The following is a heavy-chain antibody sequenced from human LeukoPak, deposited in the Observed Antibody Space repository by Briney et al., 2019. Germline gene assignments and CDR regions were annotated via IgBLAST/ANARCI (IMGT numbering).Heavy chain of an antibody. D-gene: IGHD2-2*01. J-gene: IGHJ4*02. CDR3: ARGHVVVPATYYFDF. CDR2: IIPIFDTA. Sequence: GASVKVSCKASGGTFSSYAISWVRQAPGQGLEWLGGIIPIFDTADYAQKFQGRVTITADESMSTAYMELSSLRSEDTAVYYCARGHVVVPATYYFDFWGQGTLVTVSS. V-gene: IGHV1-69*13. CDR1: GGTFSSYA.